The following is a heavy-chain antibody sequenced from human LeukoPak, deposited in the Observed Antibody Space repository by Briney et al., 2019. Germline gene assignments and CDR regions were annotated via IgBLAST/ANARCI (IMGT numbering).Heavy chain of an antibody. CDR2: IYYSGST. Sequence: SETLSLTCTVSGGSISSYYWSWIRQPPGKGLEWIGYIYYSGSTYYNPSLKSRVTISVDTSKNQFSLKLSSVTAADTAVYYCASWGDYDSSGYYSRWGQGTLVTVSS. D-gene: IGHD3-22*01. CDR1: GGSISSYY. CDR3: ASWGDYDSSGYYSR. V-gene: IGHV4-59*06. J-gene: IGHJ4*02.